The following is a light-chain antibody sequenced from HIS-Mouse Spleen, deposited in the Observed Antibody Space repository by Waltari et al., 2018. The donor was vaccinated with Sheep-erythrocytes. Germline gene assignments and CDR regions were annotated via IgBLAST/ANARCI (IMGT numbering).Light chain of an antibody. CDR2: DVS. V-gene: IGLV2-11*01. CDR3: CSYAGSYNHV. Sequence: LTQPPSVSVSPGQTARITCPGDALPKKSAYWSQQHPGKAPKLMIYDVSKRPSGVPDRFSGSKSGNTAFLTISGLQAEDEADYYCCSYAGSYNHVFATGTKVTVL. CDR1: DALPKKS. J-gene: IGLJ1*01.